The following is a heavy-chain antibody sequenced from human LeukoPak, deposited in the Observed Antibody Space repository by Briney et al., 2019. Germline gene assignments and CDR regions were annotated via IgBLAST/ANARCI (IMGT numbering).Heavy chain of an antibody. J-gene: IGHJ4*02. CDR1: GGSISSYY. CDR2: IYYSGST. CDR3: ARIDTVVLPSTMFDY. Sequence: SETLSLTCTVSGGSISSYYWSWIRQPPGKGLEWIGYIYYSGSTNYNPSLKSRVTISVDTSKNQFSLKLSSVTAADTALYYCARIDTVVLPSTMFDYWGQGTLVTVSS. D-gene: IGHD2-2*01. V-gene: IGHV4-59*08.